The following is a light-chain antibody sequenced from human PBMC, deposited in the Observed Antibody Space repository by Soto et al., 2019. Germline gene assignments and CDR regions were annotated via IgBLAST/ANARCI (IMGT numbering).Light chain of an antibody. V-gene: IGKV3-15*01. Sequence: EIVMTQSPATLSVSPGERATLSCRASQSVSRNLAWYQQKPGQAPRLLIHGASTRATGIPGRFSGSGSGTDFTLTISILQSEDFAVYYCQQYNTWPPHTFGQGTKLEI. CDR2: GAS. J-gene: IGKJ2*01. CDR3: QQYNTWPPHT. CDR1: QSVSRN.